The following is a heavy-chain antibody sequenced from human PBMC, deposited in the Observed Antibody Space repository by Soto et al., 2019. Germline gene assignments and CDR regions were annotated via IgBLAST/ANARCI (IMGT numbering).Heavy chain of an antibody. J-gene: IGHJ6*02. Sequence: SETLSLTCTVSGGSISSYYWSWIRQPPGKGLEWIGYIYYSGSTNYNPSLKSRVTISVDTSKSQFSLKLTSVTAADTAVYYCARGEDAFFYYGLDVWGQGITVTVSS. CDR1: GGSISSYY. CDR2: IYYSGST. V-gene: IGHV4-59*01. CDR3: ARGEDAFFYYGLDV.